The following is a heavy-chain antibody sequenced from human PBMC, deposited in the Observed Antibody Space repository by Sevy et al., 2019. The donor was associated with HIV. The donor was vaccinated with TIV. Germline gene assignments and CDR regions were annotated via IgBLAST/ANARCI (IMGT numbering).Heavy chain of an antibody. CDR3: TTALRRLGFDP. Sequence: GGSLRLSCAASGFTFSNAWMSWVRQTPGKGLEWVGRIKSKTDGGTTDYAAPVKGRFTISRDDSKNTLYLQMNSLKTEDTAVYYCTTALRRLGFDPWGQGTLVTVSS. J-gene: IGHJ5*02. CDR2: IKSKTDGGTT. V-gene: IGHV3-15*01. CDR1: GFTFSNAW. D-gene: IGHD3-16*01.